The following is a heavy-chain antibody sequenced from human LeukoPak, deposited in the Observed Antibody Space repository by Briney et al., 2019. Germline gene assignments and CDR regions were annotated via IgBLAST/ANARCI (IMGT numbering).Heavy chain of an antibody. V-gene: IGHV4-34*01. Sequence: KPSETLSLTCAVYGGSSSGYYWSWIRQPPGKGLEWIGEINHSGSTNYNPSLKSRVTISVGTSKNQFSLKLNSVTAADTAVYYCARGRKYYYGSGSYYTLDAFDIWGQGTMVTVSS. CDR1: GGSSSGYY. D-gene: IGHD3-10*01. CDR3: ARGRKYYYGSGSYYTLDAFDI. CDR2: INHSGST. J-gene: IGHJ3*02.